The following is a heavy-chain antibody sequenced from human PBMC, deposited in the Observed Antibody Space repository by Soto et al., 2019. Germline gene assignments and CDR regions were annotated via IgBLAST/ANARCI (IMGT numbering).Heavy chain of an antibody. Sequence: ASVKVSCKASGYTFISYGISCVRQAPGQGLEWMGWISIYNGNTNYTQKLQGRVTITTDTSPNTAYIELRSLRSYDPAVYYCARVGLYCSSSHLGQGTLVTVSS. CDR3: ARVGLYCSSSH. V-gene: IGHV1-18*01. CDR1: GYTFISYG. D-gene: IGHD6-6*01. CDR2: ISIYNGNT. J-gene: IGHJ4*02.